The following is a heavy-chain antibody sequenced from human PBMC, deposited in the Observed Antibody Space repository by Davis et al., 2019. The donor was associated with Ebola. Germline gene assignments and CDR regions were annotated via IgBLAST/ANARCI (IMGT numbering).Heavy chain of an antibody. CDR2: IDPSDSYT. J-gene: IGHJ4*02. CDR3: ASDSSSWYGFYVY. Sequence: GESLKISCKGSGYSFASYWISWVRQMPGKGLEWMGRIDPSDSYTNYSPSFQGHVTISADKSISTAYLQWSSLKASDTAMYYCASDSSSWYGFYVYWGQGTLVTVSS. D-gene: IGHD6-13*01. V-gene: IGHV5-10-1*01. CDR1: GYSFASYW.